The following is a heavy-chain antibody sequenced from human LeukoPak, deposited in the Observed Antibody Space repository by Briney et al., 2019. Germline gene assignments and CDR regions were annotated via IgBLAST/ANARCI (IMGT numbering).Heavy chain of an antibody. CDR2: IYHSGST. CDR1: GYSISSGYY. V-gene: IGHV4-38-2*02. Sequence: SETLSLTCTVSGYSISSGYYWGWIRQPPGKGLEWIGSIYHSGSTYYNPSLKSRVTISVDTSKNQFSLKLSSVTVADTAVYYCASIAMATITFDYWGQGTLVTVSS. CDR3: ASIAMATITFDY. J-gene: IGHJ4*02. D-gene: IGHD5-24*01.